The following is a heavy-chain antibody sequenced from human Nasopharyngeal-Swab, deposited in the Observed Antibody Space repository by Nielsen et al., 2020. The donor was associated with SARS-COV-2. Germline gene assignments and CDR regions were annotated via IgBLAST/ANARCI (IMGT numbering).Heavy chain of an antibody. CDR3: AREFPALVGAFWDY. J-gene: IGHJ4*02. V-gene: IGHV3-11*04. Sequence: GESLKISCAASGFTFSDCYMSWLRQAPGKGLEWVAYINSRGYSIYYADSVKGRFTISRDNAQNSLSLQMDSLRVDDTAVYYCAREFPALVGAFWDYWGQGMLVTVSS. CDR1: GFTFSDCY. D-gene: IGHD3-3*02. CDR2: INSRGYSI.